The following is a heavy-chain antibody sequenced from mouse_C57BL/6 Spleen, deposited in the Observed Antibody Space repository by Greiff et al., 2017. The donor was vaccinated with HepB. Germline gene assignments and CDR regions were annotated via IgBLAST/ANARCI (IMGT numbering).Heavy chain of an antibody. CDR1: GFNIKDDY. CDR2: IDPENGDT. J-gene: IGHJ2*01. V-gene: IGHV14-4*01. Sequence: EVQLQQSGAELVRPGASVKLSCTASGFNIKDDYMHWVKQRPEQGLEWIGWIDPENGDTEYASKFQGKATITADTSSNTAYLQLSSLTSEDTAVYYCTTEGLRFDYWGQGTTLTVSS. CDR3: TTEGLRFDY. D-gene: IGHD1-1*01.